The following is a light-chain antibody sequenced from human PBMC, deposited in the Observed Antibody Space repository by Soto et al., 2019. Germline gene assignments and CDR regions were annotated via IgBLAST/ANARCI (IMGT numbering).Light chain of an antibody. CDR2: AAS. J-gene: IGKJ5*01. V-gene: IGKV3-20*01. Sequence: EIVLTQSAYTLSLSAGERATLSWQASQKITSSYLAWYQQKSGQAPRLVLYAASSRATGIPDRFSGSGSGPEFIPTISRLEPEDFGVYYCQQYGGSPAITFGQGTRLEIK. CDR1: QKITSSY. CDR3: QQYGGSPAIT.